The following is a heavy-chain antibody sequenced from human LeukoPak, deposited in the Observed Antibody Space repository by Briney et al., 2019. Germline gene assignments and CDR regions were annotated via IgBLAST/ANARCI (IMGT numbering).Heavy chain of an antibody. Sequence: GASVTVSCKASGYTFTTYYMHWVRQAPGQGLEWMGIINPSGGTTNYAQKFQGRVTMTRDTSTSTVYMELSSLRSEDTAVYYCAREVPRTYYFDYWGQGTLVTVSS. CDR3: AREVPRTYYFDY. J-gene: IGHJ4*02. CDR2: INPSGGTT. V-gene: IGHV1-46*01. D-gene: IGHD2-2*01. CDR1: GYTFTTYY.